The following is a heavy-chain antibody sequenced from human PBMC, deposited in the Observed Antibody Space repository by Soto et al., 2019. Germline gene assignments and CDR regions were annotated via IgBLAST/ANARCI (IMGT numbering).Heavy chain of an antibody. CDR3: ASDRPGLEWLPHYYSYYGMDF. J-gene: IGHJ6*02. CDR1: GFTVSSNY. D-gene: IGHD3-3*01. CDR2: IYSGGRT. Sequence: EVKLVASGGGLIQPGGSLRLSCAASGFTVSSNYLSWVRQARGKGIEWVYVIYSGGRTYYAASVKGQFTISSDKSKNTLYLHMSSLRAYATAVYDCASDRPGLEWLPHYYSYYGMDFLGQGTTVTFS. V-gene: IGHV3-53*01.